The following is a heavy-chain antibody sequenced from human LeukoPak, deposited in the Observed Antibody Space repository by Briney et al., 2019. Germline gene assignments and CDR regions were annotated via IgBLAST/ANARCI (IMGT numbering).Heavy chain of an antibody. Sequence: GGSPRLSCAASGFTFSDYYMSWIRQAPGKGLEWVSYISSSSSYTNYADSVKGRFTISRDNAKNSLYLQMNSLRAEDTAVYYCAREEMATPHDAFDIWGQGTMVTVSS. D-gene: IGHD5-24*01. CDR1: GFTFSDYY. J-gene: IGHJ3*02. CDR3: AREEMATPHDAFDI. CDR2: ISSSSSYT. V-gene: IGHV3-11*05.